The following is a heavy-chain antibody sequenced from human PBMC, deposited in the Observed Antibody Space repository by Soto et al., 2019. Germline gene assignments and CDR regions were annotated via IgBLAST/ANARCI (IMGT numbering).Heavy chain of an antibody. V-gene: IGHV4-34*01. CDR1: GGSFSGYY. D-gene: IGHD1-1*01. J-gene: IGHJ4*02. CDR3: AREGTGTTKFDS. Sequence: PSETLSLTCAVYGGSFSGYYWSWIRQPPGKGLEWIGEINHSGSTNCNPSLKSRVTISVDTSKNQFSLRLSSVTAADTAVYYCAREGTGTTKFDSWGQGTLVTVST. CDR2: INHSGST.